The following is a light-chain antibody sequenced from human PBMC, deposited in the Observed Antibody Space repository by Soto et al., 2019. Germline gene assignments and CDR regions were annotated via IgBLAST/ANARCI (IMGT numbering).Light chain of an antibody. CDR3: QQFSSYPRT. V-gene: IGKV3-20*01. CDR1: QTVRNNY. CDR2: DAS. J-gene: IGKJ4*01. Sequence: EFVLTQSPGPLSLSPGESATLSCRASQTVRNNYLAWYQQKPGQAPRLLIYDASSRATGIPDRFSGGGSGTDFTLTISRLESEDFSVYYCQQFSSYPRTFGGGTKVEIK.